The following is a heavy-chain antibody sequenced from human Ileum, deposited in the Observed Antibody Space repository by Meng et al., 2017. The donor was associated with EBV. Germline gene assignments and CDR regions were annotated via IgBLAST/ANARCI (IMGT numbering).Heavy chain of an antibody. D-gene: IGHD3-22*01. V-gene: IGHV4-4*03. J-gene: IGHJ4*02. CDR1: GGSISRGDW. CDR3: ASSDYYRSDY. Sequence: QWQLQASGPGLGKPPETLSLTCAVAGGSISRGDWWSWVRQPPGKGLEWIGETSHSGSTNYSPSLKSRVTISLDKSKNQLSLKLNSVTAADTAVYYCASSDYYRSDYWGQGTLVTVSS. CDR2: TSHSGST.